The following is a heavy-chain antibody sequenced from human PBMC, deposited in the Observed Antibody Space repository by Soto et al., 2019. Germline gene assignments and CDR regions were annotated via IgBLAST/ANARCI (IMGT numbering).Heavy chain of an antibody. J-gene: IGHJ4*02. V-gene: IGHV3-7*03. CDR2: IKGDGNEK. CDR3: AKLGSSTWSPHYYFDY. D-gene: IGHD6-13*01. Sequence: GGSLRLSCVASGFTFTRYWMSWVRQAPGKGLEWVANIKGDGNEKYYVDSVKGRFTISRDNSKNTLYLQMTSLRAEDTALYYCAKLGSSTWSPHYYFDYWGQGSLVTVSS. CDR1: GFTFTRYW.